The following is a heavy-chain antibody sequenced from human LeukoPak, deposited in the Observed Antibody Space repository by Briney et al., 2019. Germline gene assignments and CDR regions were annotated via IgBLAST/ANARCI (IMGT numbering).Heavy chain of an antibody. V-gene: IGHV1-2*02. CDR3: ARGNSRDILTGYYSAAFDY. Sequence: GASVTVSCKASGYTFTGYYMHWVRQAPGQGLEWMGWINPNSGGTNYAQKFQGRVTMTRDTSISTAYMELSRLRSDDTAVYYCARGNSRDILTGYYSAAFDYWGQGTLVTVSS. CDR2: INPNSGGT. J-gene: IGHJ4*02. CDR1: GYTFTGYY. D-gene: IGHD3-9*01.